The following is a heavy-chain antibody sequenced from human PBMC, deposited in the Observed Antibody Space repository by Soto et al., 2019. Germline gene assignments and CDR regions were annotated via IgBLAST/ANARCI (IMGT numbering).Heavy chain of an antibody. D-gene: IGHD3-10*01. V-gene: IGHV3-23*01. Sequence: EARILESGVDLAQPGGSLKISCTASGFNFTIYALSWVRQAPGKGLEWVSGISASATQTYYAESVKGRFAISRDNSKSTLYLQLDSLTPADTARYYCAKPITAGGSNSWGPGTLVDVSS. J-gene: IGHJ5*02. CDR2: ISASATQT. CDR3: AKPITAGGSNS. CDR1: GFNFTIYA.